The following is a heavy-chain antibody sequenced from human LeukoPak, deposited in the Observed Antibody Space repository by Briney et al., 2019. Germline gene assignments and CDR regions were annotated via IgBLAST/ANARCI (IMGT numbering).Heavy chain of an antibody. CDR1: GFTFSSYS. CDR3: ARVVGGIELDY. CDR2: ISSSSSYI. J-gene: IGHJ4*02. V-gene: IGHV3-21*01. Sequence: GGSLRLSCAASGFTFSSYSMNWVRQAPGKGLEWVSSISSSSSYIYYADSVKARFTISRDNAKNSLYLQMNSLRAEDTAVYYCARVVGGIELDYWGQGTLVTVSS. D-gene: IGHD5-18*01.